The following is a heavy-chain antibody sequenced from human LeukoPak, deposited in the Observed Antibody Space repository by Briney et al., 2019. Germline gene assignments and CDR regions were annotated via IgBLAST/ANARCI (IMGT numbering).Heavy chain of an antibody. D-gene: IGHD2-2*01. V-gene: IGHV5-51*01. J-gene: IGHJ4*02. Sequence: GEPLNISSQLSGAIFTRYWIGRVRQMPGKGLEWMGIIYPGDSDTRYSPSFQGQVTISADKSIDTAYLQWSSLKASDTAMYFCARRYCSSASCYYFDYWGQGTLVTVSS. CDR3: ARRYCSSASCYYFDY. CDR2: IYPGDSDT. CDR1: GAIFTRYW.